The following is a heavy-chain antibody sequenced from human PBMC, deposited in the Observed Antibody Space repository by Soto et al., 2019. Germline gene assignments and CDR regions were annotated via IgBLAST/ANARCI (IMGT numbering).Heavy chain of an antibody. D-gene: IGHD2-2*01. CDR2: ISAYNGNT. V-gene: IGHV1-18*01. CDR3: ASIDIVLVPAALGAYYYYGMDV. Sequence: QVQLVQSGAEVKKPGASVKVSCKASGYTFTSYGISWVRQAPGQGLEWMGWISAYNGNTNYAQKLQGRVTMTTDTSTSTAYMELRSLRSDGTAVYYCASIDIVLVPAALGAYYYYGMDVWGQGTTVTVSS. J-gene: IGHJ6*02. CDR1: GYTFTSYG.